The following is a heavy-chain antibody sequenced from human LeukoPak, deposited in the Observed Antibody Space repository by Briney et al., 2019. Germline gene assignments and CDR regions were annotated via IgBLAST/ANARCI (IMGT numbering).Heavy chain of an antibody. CDR2: TYYSGST. CDR3: ARERYYDSSGYFYY. V-gene: IGHV4-59*01. D-gene: IGHD3-22*01. J-gene: IGHJ4*02. Sequence: SETLSLTCTVSGGSISSYYWSWIRQPPGKGLEWIGYTYYSGSTNYNPSLKSRVTISVDTSKNQFSLKLSSVTAADTAVYYCARERYYDSSGYFYYWGQGTLVTVSS. CDR1: GGSISSYY.